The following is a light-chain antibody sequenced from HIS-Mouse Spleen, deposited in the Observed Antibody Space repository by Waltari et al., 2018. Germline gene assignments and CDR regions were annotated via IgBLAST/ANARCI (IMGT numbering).Light chain of an antibody. CDR2: EGS. CDR1: SSNVGCYNS. J-gene: IGLJ2*01. V-gene: IGLV2-23*01. Sequence: QSALTPPSPVSGSPGQSIIISCIATSSNVGCYNSVFWYQQHPGKAPKLMIYEGSKRPSGVSNRFSGSKSGNTASLTISGLQAEDEADYYCCSYAGSSTLVFGGGTKLTVL. CDR3: CSYAGSSTLV.